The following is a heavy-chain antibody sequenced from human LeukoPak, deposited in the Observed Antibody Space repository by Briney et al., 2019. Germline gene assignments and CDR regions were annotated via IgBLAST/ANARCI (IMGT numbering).Heavy chain of an antibody. CDR3: ARDQYYYDSSGSRKYYFDY. J-gene: IGHJ4*02. CDR2: IYTSRST. D-gene: IGHD3-22*01. Sequence: SETLSLTCTVSGGSISSYYWSWIRQPAGKGLEWIGRIYTSRSTNYNPSLKSRVTMSVDTSKNQFSLKLSSVTAADTAVYYCARDQYYYDSSGSRKYYFDYWGQGTLVTVSS. V-gene: IGHV4-4*07. CDR1: GGSISSYY.